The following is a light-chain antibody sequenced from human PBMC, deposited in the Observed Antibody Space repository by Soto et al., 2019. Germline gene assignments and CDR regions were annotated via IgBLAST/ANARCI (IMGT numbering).Light chain of an antibody. Sequence: QSALTQPRSVSGSPGQSVTISCTGTSSDVGGYNYVSWYQQHPGKAPKLMIYDVSKRPSGVPDRLSGSKSGNTASLTISGLQVEDEADYYCCSYAGSYTYVFGTGTKFTVL. J-gene: IGLJ1*01. CDR2: DVS. V-gene: IGLV2-11*01. CDR3: CSYAGSYTYV. CDR1: SSDVGGYNY.